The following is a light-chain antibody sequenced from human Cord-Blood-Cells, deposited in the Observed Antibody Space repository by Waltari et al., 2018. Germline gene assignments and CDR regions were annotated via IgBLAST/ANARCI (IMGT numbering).Light chain of an antibody. Sequence: IVMTQTPLSLSVTPGQPASISCKSSQSLLHGDGKTYSYWYLQKPGQSPQLLIYDVSNRFSGVPDRYSGSGSGTDFTLKISRVETEYVGVYYCMQGIHLPFTFGPGTKVDIK. V-gene: IGKV2-29*02. J-gene: IGKJ3*01. CDR1: QSLLHGDGKTY. CDR2: DVS. CDR3: MQGIHLPFT.